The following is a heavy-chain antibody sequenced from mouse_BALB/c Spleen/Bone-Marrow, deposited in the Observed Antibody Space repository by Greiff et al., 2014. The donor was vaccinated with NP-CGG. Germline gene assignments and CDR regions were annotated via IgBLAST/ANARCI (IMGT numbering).Heavy chain of an antibody. CDR1: GFTFSSFG. Sequence: EVKLMESGGGLVQPGGSRKLSCAASGFTFSSFGMHWVRQAPEKGLEWVAYISTGSSTIYYADTVKGRFTISGDNPKNTLFLQMTSLRSEDTAMYYCARKGAMITHYYAMDYWGRGTSVTVSS. V-gene: IGHV5-17*02. J-gene: IGHJ4*01. CDR2: ISTGSSTI. D-gene: IGHD2-4*01. CDR3: ARKGAMITHYYAMDY.